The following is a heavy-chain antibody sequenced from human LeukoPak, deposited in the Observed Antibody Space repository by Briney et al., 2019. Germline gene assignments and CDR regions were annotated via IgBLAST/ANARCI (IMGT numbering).Heavy chain of an antibody. V-gene: IGHV1-3*04. Sequence: GASVKVSCKTSGYTFTNYGMHWVRQAPRQSPEWMGWINTGKGNSKSSQKFQDRVTLTRDTSASTAYMELNSLSSEDTAVCYCARVPLDDASGHYYPHWGQGTLVTVPS. J-gene: IGHJ1*01. D-gene: IGHD3-22*01. CDR1: GYTFTNYG. CDR2: INTGKGNS. CDR3: ARVPLDDASGHYYPH.